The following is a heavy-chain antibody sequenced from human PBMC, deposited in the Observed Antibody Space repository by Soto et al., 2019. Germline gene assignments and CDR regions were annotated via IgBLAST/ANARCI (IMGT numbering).Heavy chain of an antibody. V-gene: IGHV2-5*01. D-gene: IGHD3-16*01. Sequence: QITLKESGPTLVTPTQTLTLTCSFSGFSLTTDGEGVGWVRQPPGKALEWLALIYWSDSKRYSPSLKNRLTLTKDDSKNQVLLTMTNMDPVDTATYYCIHRRRDAGPNGDYWGQGTLVTVSS. CDR2: IYWSDSK. CDR1: GFSLTTDGEG. J-gene: IGHJ4*02. CDR3: IHRRRDAGPNGDY.